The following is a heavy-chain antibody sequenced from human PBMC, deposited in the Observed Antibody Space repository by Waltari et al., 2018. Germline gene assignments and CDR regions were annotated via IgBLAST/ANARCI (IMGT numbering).Heavy chain of an antibody. J-gene: IGHJ6*02. V-gene: IGHV5-51*01. CDR3: ARNKREMTTDYNGLDV. CDR1: GYSFTSYW. CDR2: SDPGDSDV. Sequence: EVQLVQSGAEVKKPGESLKISCKGSGYSFTSYWIGWVRQLPGKGLEWMGISDPGDSDVRYNPPFQGQVTISADNSISTAYLQWSSLKASDTAIYYCARNKREMTTDYNGLDVWGQGTTVTVSS. D-gene: IGHD4-4*01.